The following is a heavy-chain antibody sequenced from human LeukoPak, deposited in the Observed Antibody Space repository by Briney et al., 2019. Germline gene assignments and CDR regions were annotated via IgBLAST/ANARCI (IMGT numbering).Heavy chain of an antibody. Sequence: SETLSLTCAVSGYSISSGYYWGWIRQPPGKGLEWIGSIYHSGGTYYNPSLKSRVTISVDTSKNQFSLKLSPVTAADTAVYYCARLPPYYDIFGLAAYYYYYMDVWGKGTTVTVSS. CDR1: GYSISSGYY. CDR3: ARLPPYYDIFGLAAYYYYYMDV. V-gene: IGHV4-38-2*01. CDR2: IYHSGGT. D-gene: IGHD3-9*01. J-gene: IGHJ6*03.